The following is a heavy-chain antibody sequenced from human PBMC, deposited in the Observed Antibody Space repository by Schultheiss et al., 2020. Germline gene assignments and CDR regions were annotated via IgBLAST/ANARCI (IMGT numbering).Heavy chain of an antibody. CDR3: AKGAKRGGIVVVPAAMGGVYFDY. CDR2: ISGSGGST. CDR1: GFTFSDYY. V-gene: IGHV3-23*01. D-gene: IGHD2-2*01. J-gene: IGHJ4*02. Sequence: GESLKISCAASGFTFSDYYMSWIRQAPGKGLEWVSVISGSGGSTYYADSVKGRFTISREYAKNSLYLQMNSLRAEDTAVYYCAKGAKRGGIVVVPAAMGGVYFDYWGQGTLVNGYS.